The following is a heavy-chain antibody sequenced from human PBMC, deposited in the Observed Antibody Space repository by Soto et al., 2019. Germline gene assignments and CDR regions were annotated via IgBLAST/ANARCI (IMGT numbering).Heavy chain of an antibody. D-gene: IGHD5-12*01. CDR3: ATGLRDGWSFDL. CDR1: GFTFDAYG. Sequence: AGGSLRLSCAASGFTFDAYGMPWVRQVPGKRLEWVSRINWNGGSTGYADSVKGRFTISRDNAKNSLYLQMNSLRADDTALYNCATGLRDGWSFDLWGRGTLVTVSS. J-gene: IGHJ2*01. V-gene: IGHV3-20*01. CDR2: INWNGGST.